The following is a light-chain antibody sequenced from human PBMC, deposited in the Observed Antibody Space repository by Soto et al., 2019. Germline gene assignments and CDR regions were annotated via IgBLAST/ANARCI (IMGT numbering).Light chain of an antibody. CDR1: QSVSTY. V-gene: IGKV3-11*01. CDR3: QQRSNWPVT. Sequence: EIVLTQSPATLSLSPGERATLSCRASQSVSTYLAWYQQKPGQAPRLLIYDASSRATGIPARFSGSGSGTXXXXXXXXLEPEDFAVYYCQQRSNWPVTFGQGTRVDIK. CDR2: DAS. J-gene: IGKJ1*01.